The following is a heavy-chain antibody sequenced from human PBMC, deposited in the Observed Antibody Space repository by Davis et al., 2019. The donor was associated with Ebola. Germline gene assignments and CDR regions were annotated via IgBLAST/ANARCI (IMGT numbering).Heavy chain of an antibody. CDR3: TKENRDYSSSPPDY. J-gene: IGHJ4*02. D-gene: IGHD6-6*01. V-gene: IGHV3-30*18. Sequence: GGSLRLSCVASGFPFSSFAMHWVRQAPGKGLQWVAVISHDARTKNSADCEEGRCTISRDSSKNTLDLQMNSLRAEDTALYYCTKENRDYSSSPPDYWGQGTLVTVSS. CDR2: ISHDARTK. CDR1: GFPFSSFA.